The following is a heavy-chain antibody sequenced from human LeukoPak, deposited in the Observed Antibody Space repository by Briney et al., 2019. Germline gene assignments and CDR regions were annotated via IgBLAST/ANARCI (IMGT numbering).Heavy chain of an antibody. D-gene: IGHD3-10*01. CDR3: AKDFLVRGPIGYFDY. CDR2: IRYDGSNK. Sequence: PGGSLRLSCAASGFTFSSYGMHWVRQAPGKGLEWVAFIRYDGSNKYYADSVKGRFTISRDNSKNTLYLQMNSLRAEDTAVYYCAKDFLVRGPIGYFDYWGQGTLVTVSS. CDR1: GFTFSSYG. J-gene: IGHJ4*02. V-gene: IGHV3-30*02.